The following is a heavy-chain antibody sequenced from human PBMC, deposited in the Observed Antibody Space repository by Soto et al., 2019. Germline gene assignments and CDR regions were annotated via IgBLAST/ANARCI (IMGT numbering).Heavy chain of an antibody. V-gene: IGHV4-4*02. J-gene: IGHJ4*02. CDR2: IYQSGST. D-gene: IGHD4-17*01. Sequence: KPSETLSLTCAVSGGSVSSNNWWTWVRQPPGQGLEWIGEIYQSGSTYYNPSLKSRVTISVDTSKNQFSLKLSSVTAAETAVYYCASPSGAYGDTLDYWGQGTLVTVSS. CDR3: ASPSGAYGDTLDY. CDR1: GGSVSSNNW.